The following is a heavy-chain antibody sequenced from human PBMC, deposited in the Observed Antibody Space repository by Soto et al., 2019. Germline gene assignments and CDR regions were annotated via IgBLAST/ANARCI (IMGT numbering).Heavy chain of an antibody. CDR2: FDPEDGET. V-gene: IGHV1-24*01. Sequence: ASVKVSCKVSGYTLTELSMHWVRQAPGKGLEWMGGFDPEDGETIYAQKFQGRVTMTEDTSTDTAYMELSSLRSEDTAVYYCATLCSGDSSGYYQGNYFDYWGQGTLVTVSS. CDR3: ATLCSGDSSGYYQGNYFDY. J-gene: IGHJ4*02. D-gene: IGHD3-22*01. CDR1: GYTLTELS.